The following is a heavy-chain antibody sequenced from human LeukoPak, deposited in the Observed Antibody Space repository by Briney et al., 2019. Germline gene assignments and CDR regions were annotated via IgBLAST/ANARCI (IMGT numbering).Heavy chain of an antibody. J-gene: IGHJ4*02. D-gene: IGHD3-22*01. CDR3: TNPPHDSSGGY. Sequence: GGSLRLSCAASGFTFSGSAMHWVRQASGKGLEWVGRIRSKANSYATAYAASVKGRFTISRDDSRNTAYLQMNSLKTEDTAVYYCTNPPHDSSGGYWGQGTLVTVSS. CDR1: GFTFSGSA. V-gene: IGHV3-73*01. CDR2: IRSKANSYAT.